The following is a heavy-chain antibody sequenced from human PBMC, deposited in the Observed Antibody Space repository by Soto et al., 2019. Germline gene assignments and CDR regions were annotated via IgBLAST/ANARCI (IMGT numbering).Heavy chain of an antibody. CDR2: VFYDGSNK. J-gene: IGHJ4*02. V-gene: IGHV3-30*19. D-gene: IGHD3-16*01. CDR1: GFSFRRYG. CDR3: ARGGPDGSYFDS. Sequence: VQLVESGGGVVQPGRSLRLSCATSGFSFRRYGMHWVRQAPGKGLEWVAVVFYDGSNKYYADSVKGRFTISRDNSKNTLFLQMNSLRAEDTAVYYCARGGPDGSYFDSWGQGIVVTVSS.